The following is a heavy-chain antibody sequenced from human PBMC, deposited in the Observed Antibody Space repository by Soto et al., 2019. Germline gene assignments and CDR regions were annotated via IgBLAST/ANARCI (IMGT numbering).Heavy chain of an antibody. CDR1: GGSISRTNSY. V-gene: IGHV4-39*07. CDR3: ARSYYGDYERPLEYFQH. J-gene: IGHJ1*01. CDR2: IYYSGRT. Sequence: SETLSLTCTVSGGSISRTNSYWGWIRQPPGKGLEWIGNIYYSGRTNYNPSLKSRVTISVDTSKNQFSLNLSSVTAADTAVYYCARSYYGDYERPLEYFQHWGQGTLVTVSS. D-gene: IGHD4-17*01.